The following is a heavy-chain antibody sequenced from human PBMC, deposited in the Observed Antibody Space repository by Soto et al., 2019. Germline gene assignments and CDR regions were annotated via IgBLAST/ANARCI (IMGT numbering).Heavy chain of an antibody. V-gene: IGHV4-34*01. J-gene: IGHJ4*02. Sequence: QVQLQQWGAGLLKPSETLSLTCAVYGGSFSGYYWSWIRQPPGKGLEWIGEINHSGSTNYNPSLKSRVTISVDTSKDQFSLRLSSVTAADTAVYYCALVVAGPDYWGQGTLVTVSS. CDR2: INHSGST. CDR3: ALVVAGPDY. CDR1: GGSFSGYY. D-gene: IGHD2-15*01.